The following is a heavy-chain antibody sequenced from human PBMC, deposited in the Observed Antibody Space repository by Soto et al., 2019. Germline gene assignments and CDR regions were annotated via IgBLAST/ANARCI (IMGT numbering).Heavy chain of an antibody. D-gene: IGHD6-13*01. V-gene: IGHV3-48*02. CDR3: APWPGYSRSWFMDY. Sequence: GGSLRLSCVGSGFTFSSYSMHWVRQAPGKGLEWISHISSSSNTIYYADSVKGRFTISRDNAKNSLFLQMNGLRDEDTAVYYCAPWPGYSRSWFMDYWGQGALVTVS. J-gene: IGHJ4*02. CDR1: GFTFSSYS. CDR2: ISSSSNTI.